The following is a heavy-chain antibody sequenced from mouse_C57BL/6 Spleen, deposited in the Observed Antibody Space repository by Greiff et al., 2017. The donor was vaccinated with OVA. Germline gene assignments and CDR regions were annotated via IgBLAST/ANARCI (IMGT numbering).Heavy chain of an antibody. CDR1: GFNIKDDN. V-gene: IGHV14-4*01. J-gene: IGHJ2*01. CDR3: TTGDREYYFDY. D-gene: IGHD3-1*01. CDR2: IDPENGDT. Sequence: VQLQQSGAELVRPGASVKLSCTASGFNIKDDNMHWVKQRPEQGLEWIGWIDPENGDTEYASKFQGKATITADTSSNTAYLQLSSLTSEDTAVYYCTTGDREYYFDYWGQGTTLTVSS.